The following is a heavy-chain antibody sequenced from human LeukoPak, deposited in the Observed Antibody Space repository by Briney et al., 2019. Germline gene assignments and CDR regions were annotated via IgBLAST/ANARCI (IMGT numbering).Heavy chain of an antibody. CDR2: INPGVGST. CDR1: GYTFTSYY. Sequence: ASVKVSCKASGYTFTSYYIHWVRQAPGQGLEWMGIINPGVGSTTYAQKFQGRVTMTRDTSTSTVYMGLSSLRSEDTAVYYCARDRVMGGTTTCEYWGQGTLVTVSS. CDR3: ARDRVMGGTTTCEY. J-gene: IGHJ4*02. V-gene: IGHV1-46*01. D-gene: IGHD1-7*01.